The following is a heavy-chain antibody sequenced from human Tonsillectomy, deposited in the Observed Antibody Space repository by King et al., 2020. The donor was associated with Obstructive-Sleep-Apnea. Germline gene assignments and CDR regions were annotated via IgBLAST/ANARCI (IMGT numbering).Heavy chain of an antibody. CDR1: GGSISSYY. V-gene: IGHV4-59*08. CDR2: IHYSGST. D-gene: IGHD3-22*01. J-gene: IGHJ4*02. Sequence: QLQESGPGLVKPSETLSLTCTVSGGSISSYYWSWIRQPPGKGLDYIGYIHYSGSTNYNPSLKSRVTISVDTSKNQFSLKLTSVTAADTAVYYCARHDYSSGYFGVFDYWGQGTLVTVSS. CDR3: ARHDYSSGYFGVFDY.